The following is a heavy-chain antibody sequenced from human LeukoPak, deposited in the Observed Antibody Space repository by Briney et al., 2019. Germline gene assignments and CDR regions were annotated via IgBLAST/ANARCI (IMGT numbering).Heavy chain of an antibody. Sequence: GGSLRLSCTGSGFTLSSYEMTWIRQAPGKGLEWVSSIDYSGDSPYYADSVKGRFTMSRDNAKNSLYLQMNSLRAEDTAVYYCARATRIAVAGTRGWFDPWGQGTLVTVSS. CDR3: ARATRIAVAGTRGWFDP. J-gene: IGHJ5*02. CDR2: IDYSGDSP. CDR1: GFTLSSYE. D-gene: IGHD6-19*01. V-gene: IGHV3-23*01.